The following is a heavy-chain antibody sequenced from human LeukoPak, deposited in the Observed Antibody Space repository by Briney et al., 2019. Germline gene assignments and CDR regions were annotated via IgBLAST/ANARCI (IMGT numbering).Heavy chain of an antibody. J-gene: IGHJ3*02. CDR3: VRSLRNAFDI. Sequence: GGSLRLSCAASGFTFSNAWMSWVRQAPGKGLEGVSYIRSSTRTIYYADSVKGRFAIYSDNAKNSLYLQMNSLRAEDTAVYFCVRSLRNAFDIWGQGTMVTVSS. V-gene: IGHV3-48*01. CDR2: IRSSTRTI. D-gene: IGHD3-3*01. CDR1: GFTFSNAW.